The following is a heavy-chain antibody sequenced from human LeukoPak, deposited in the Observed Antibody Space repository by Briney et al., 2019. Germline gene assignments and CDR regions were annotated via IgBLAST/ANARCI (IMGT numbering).Heavy chain of an antibody. Sequence: PGGSLRLSCAASGFTFSSYNMNWVRQAPGKGLQWVASISSGSVYIYYADSMKGRFTISRDNAKNSMYLQMYSLRAEDTAVYYCARGPKYISATGPYYFDYWGQGTPVTVSS. V-gene: IGHV3-21*01. CDR2: ISSGSVYI. CDR3: ARGPKYISATGPYYFDY. D-gene: IGHD6-13*01. CDR1: GFTFSSYN. J-gene: IGHJ4*02.